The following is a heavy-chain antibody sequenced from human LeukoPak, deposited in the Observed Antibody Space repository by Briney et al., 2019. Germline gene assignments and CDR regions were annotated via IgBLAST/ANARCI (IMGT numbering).Heavy chain of an antibody. CDR3: ARHSWIRASSAAFDI. Sequence: SETLSLTCAVSGYSISSGYYWGWIRQPPGEGLEWIGSIYHSGSTYYNPSLKSRVTISVDTSKNQFSLKLSSVTAADTAVYYCARHSWIRASSAAFDIWGQGTMVTVSS. V-gene: IGHV4-38-2*01. CDR1: GYSISSGYY. D-gene: IGHD5-18*01. J-gene: IGHJ3*02. CDR2: IYHSGST.